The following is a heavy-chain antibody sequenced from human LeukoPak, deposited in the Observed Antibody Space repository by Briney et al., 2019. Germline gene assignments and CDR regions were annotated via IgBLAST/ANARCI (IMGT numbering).Heavy chain of an antibody. CDR1: SYTFSQTW. V-gene: IGHV3-15*01. CDR2: IKSKSEGGTI. Sequence: GGSLRLSCAVTSYTFSQTWMNWVRQAPGKGGEWLGRIKSKSEGGTIYYAAPVKGRFTISRDDSKNTLYLQMNTLKTEDTAVYYCTTEGYGSGSYDHWGQGTLVTVSS. J-gene: IGHJ4*02. CDR3: TTEGYGSGSYDH. D-gene: IGHD3-10*01.